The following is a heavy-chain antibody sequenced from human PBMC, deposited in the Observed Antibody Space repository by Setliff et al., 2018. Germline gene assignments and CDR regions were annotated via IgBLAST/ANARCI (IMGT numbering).Heavy chain of an antibody. CDR1: GASFSGTY. CDR2: INHSGSP. V-gene: IGHV4-34*01. J-gene: IGHJ5*02. Sequence: SETLSLTCAVYGASFSGTYCSWIRQSPGKGLEWIGEINHTGSPNWIGEINHSGSPNYNPSLKSRVTISRDNAKNSLSLQMNGLRAEDTSVYYCGRDVFDFRTGQGGPWGQGTRVTVSS. D-gene: IGHD3-3*01. CDR3: GRDVFDFRTGQGGP.